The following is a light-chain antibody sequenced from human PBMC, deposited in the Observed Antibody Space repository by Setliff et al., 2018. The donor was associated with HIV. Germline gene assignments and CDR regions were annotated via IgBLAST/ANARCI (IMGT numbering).Light chain of an antibody. J-gene: IGLJ2*01. CDR3: SSYTGSSTL. CDR1: SSDVGGYNY. Sequence: QSVLTQPRSVSGSPGQSVTISCTGTSSDVGGYNYVSWYQQHPGKAPKLMIHDVSNRPSGVSNRFSGSKSGNTASLTISGLQAEDEADYYCSSYTGSSTLFGGGTKVTVL. CDR2: DVS. V-gene: IGLV2-11*01.